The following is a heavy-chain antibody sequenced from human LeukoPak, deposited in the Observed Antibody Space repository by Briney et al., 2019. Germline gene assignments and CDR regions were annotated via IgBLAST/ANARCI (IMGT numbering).Heavy chain of an antibody. J-gene: IGHJ4*02. CDR1: GFTFSTYS. V-gene: IGHV3-21*01. CDR2: ISSSRGYI. Sequence: PGGSLRLSCAVSGFTFSTYSMNWVRQAPGRGLEWVSSISSSRGYIYYADSVKGRFTVSRDNAKNSLHLQMNSLRAEDTAMYYCAREGDTAMVALDYWGQGTLVTVSS. CDR3: AREGDTAMVALDY. D-gene: IGHD5-18*01.